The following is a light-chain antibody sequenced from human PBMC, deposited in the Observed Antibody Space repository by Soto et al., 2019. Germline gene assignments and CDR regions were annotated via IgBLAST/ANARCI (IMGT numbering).Light chain of an antibody. Sequence: EVVMTQSPATLSASPGERVTLSCRASQSVRTKLAWYQQKPGQAPRLLISGASARAPGVPARFSGSGSGTEFTLTISTLQSEDFAVYYCQQYNNWPPITFGQGTRLEIK. CDR1: QSVRTK. J-gene: IGKJ5*01. CDR2: GAS. V-gene: IGKV3D-15*01. CDR3: QQYNNWPPIT.